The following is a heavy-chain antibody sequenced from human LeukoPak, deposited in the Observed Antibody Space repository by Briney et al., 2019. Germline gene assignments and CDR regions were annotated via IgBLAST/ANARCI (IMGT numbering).Heavy chain of an antibody. V-gene: IGHV1-69*04. CDR1: GGTFSSYA. J-gene: IGHJ4*02. Sequence: SVKVSCKASGGTFSSYAISCVRQAPAQGLEWMGRIIPIFGIANYAQKFQGRVTITADKSTSTAYMELSSLRSEDTAVYYCARVVVGAIDYWGQGTLVTVSS. CDR2: IIPIFGIA. CDR3: ARVVVGAIDY. D-gene: IGHD1-26*01.